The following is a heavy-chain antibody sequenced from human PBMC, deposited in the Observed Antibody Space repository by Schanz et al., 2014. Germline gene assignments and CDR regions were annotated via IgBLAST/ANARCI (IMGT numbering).Heavy chain of an antibody. Sequence: EVQLLESGGGLVQPGGSLRLSCVASGFTFSSYAMSWVRQAPGKGLEWVSAISGSGASTYYADSVKGRFTISRDSSKNTLFLQMNSLRADDTAIYFCARDEGRDGYNLAFDVWGQGTLVTVSS. D-gene: IGHD2-21*01. CDR1: GFTFSSYA. CDR3: ARDEGRDGYNLAFDV. CDR2: ISGSGAST. J-gene: IGHJ3*01. V-gene: IGHV3-23*01.